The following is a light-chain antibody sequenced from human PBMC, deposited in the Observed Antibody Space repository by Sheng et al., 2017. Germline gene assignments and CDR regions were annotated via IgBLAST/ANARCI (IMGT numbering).Light chain of an antibody. CDR3: QQYNTWPGT. V-gene: IGKV3-15*01. J-gene: IGKJ1*01. Sequence: ETVMTQSPATLSVSPGERATLSCRASQSVRSNLAWYQQKPGQAPRLLIYGASSRATDIPASFSGSGSGAEFTLTISSLQSEDSAVYYCQQYNTWPGTFGQGTKVEI. CDR2: GAS. CDR1: QSVRSN.